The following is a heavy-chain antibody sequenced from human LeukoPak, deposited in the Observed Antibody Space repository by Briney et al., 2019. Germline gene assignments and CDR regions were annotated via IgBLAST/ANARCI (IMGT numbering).Heavy chain of an antibody. CDR1: GFTVSSNH. J-gene: IGHJ4*02. Sequence: GGSLRLSCAASGFTVSSNHMSWVRQTPGKGLEWVSVIYSGGRTCYADSVKGRFTISRDNSKNTLYLQMNSLRAEDTAVYYCARGPEMIVISDYWGQGTLVTVSS. CDR2: IYSGGRT. D-gene: IGHD3-22*01. CDR3: ARGPEMIVISDY. V-gene: IGHV3-53*01.